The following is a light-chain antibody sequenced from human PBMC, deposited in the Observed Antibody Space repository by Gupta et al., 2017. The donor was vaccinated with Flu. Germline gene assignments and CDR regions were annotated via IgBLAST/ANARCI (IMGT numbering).Light chain of an antibody. Sequence: GDRVSITCRSSQTISSNLNWYQQKPGKAPRLLIYGASTLQSGVPSRFSAYGYGTDFTLTIKGLLPEDFAVYYCQQSHDTPFTFGPGTRIEIK. V-gene: IGKV1-39*01. CDR3: QQSHDTPFT. CDR1: QTISSN. J-gene: IGKJ3*01. CDR2: GAS.